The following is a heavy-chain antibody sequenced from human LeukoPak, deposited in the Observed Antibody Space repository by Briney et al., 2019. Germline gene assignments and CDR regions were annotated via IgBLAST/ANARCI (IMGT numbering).Heavy chain of an antibody. D-gene: IGHD3-10*02. Sequence: TGGSLRLSCAASGFTFDDYAMHWVRQAPGKGLERVSGISWNSGTIGYADSVKGRFTISRDNAKNSLYLQMNSLRAEDTAVYYCAELGITMIGGVWGKGTTVTISS. J-gene: IGHJ6*04. CDR1: GFTFDDYA. CDR3: AELGITMIGGV. CDR2: ISWNSGTI. V-gene: IGHV3-9*01.